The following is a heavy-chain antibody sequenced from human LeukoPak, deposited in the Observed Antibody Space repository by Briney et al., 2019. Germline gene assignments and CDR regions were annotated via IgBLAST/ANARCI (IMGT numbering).Heavy chain of an antibody. CDR3: AQTAAYDFWSGYPNAFDI. Sequence: PSETLSPTCTVAGGSISSVCYYWSWNRQHPGKGLEWIGYSYYSGSTYYNPALKSPVTLSVDTSKNQFSLKLSSVTAADTAVYYFAQTAAYDFWSGYPNAFDIWGQGTMVTVSS. J-gene: IGHJ3*02. V-gene: IGHV4-31*01. CDR1: GGSISSVCYY. CDR2: SYYSGST. D-gene: IGHD3-3*01.